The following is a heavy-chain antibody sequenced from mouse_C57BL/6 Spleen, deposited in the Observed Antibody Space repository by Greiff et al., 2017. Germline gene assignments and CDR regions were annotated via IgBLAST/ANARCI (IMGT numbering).Heavy chain of an antibody. CDR1: GFTFSDYG. J-gene: IGHJ4*01. Sequence: EVKLVESGGGLVKPGGSLKLSCAASGFTFSDYGMHWVRQAPEKGLEWVAYISSGSSTIYYADTVKGRFTISRDNAKNTLFLQMTSLRSEDTAMDYCACENYDEDYYAMVCWGQGTSVTAST. D-gene: IGHD2-4*01. CDR3: ACENYDEDYYAMVC. V-gene: IGHV5-17*01. CDR2: ISSGSSTI.